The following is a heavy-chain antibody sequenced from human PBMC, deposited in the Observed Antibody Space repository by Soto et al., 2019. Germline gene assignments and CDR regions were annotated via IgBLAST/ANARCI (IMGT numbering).Heavy chain of an antibody. Sequence: QLQLQESGPGLVKPSETLSLACTVSGGSISSHSYYWDWIRQPPGKGLEWIGSMYYSGATYHNPSRQSRATIPGDTAKNQFSLHLSSVTAADTAVYYCAKHAAYASVWGKSDGSDYWGQGTLVTVSS. CDR1: GGSISSHSYY. CDR2: MYYSGAT. CDR3: AKHAAYASVWGKSDGSDY. D-gene: IGHD3-16*01. J-gene: IGHJ4*02. V-gene: IGHV4-39*01.